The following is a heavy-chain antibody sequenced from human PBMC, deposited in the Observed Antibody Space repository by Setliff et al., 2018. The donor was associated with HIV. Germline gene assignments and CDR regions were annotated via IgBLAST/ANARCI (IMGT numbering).Heavy chain of an antibody. Sequence: SETLSLTCAVSGYSPSSGYFWGWIRQPPGKGLEWIGSIYHSGSTYYNPSLKSRVTISVDTSKNQFSLKLSSVTAADTAVYYCASTSRRLGDSSGNEGAFDIWGQGTMVTVS. V-gene: IGHV4-38-2*01. D-gene: IGHD3-22*01. J-gene: IGHJ3*02. CDR1: GYSPSSGYF. CDR3: ASTSRRLGDSSGNEGAFDI. CDR2: IYHSGST.